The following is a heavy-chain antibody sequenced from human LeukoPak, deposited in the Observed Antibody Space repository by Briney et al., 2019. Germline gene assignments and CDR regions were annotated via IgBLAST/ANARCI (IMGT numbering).Heavy chain of an antibody. J-gene: IGHJ4*02. Sequence: PSETLSLTCAVYGGSFSGYYWSWIRQPPGKGLEWIGEINHSGSTNYNPSLKSRVTISVDTSKNQFSLKLSSVTAADTAAYYCARAKTHNYYDSSGSYYFDYWGQGTLVTVSS. CDR1: GGSFSGYY. CDR2: INHSGST. D-gene: IGHD3-22*01. CDR3: ARAKTHNYYDSSGSYYFDY. V-gene: IGHV4-34*01.